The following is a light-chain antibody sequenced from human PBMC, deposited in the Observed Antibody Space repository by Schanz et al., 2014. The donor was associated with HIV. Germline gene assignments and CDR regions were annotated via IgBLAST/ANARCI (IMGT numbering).Light chain of an antibody. V-gene: IGLV2-14*03. CDR3: CSYTTTNTWL. J-gene: IGLJ3*02. CDR2: DVS. Sequence: QSALTQPASVSGSPGQSITISCTGTSSDVGGYNYVSWYQQHPGKAPKLMIYDVSNRPSGVSNRFSGSKSGNTASLTISGLQADDEADYYCCSYTTTNTWLFGGGTKLTVL. CDR1: SSDVGGYNY.